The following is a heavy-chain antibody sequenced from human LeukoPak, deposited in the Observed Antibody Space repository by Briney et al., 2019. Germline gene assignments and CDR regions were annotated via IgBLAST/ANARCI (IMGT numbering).Heavy chain of an antibody. V-gene: IGHV4-38-2*02. CDR1: GGSISSYY. Sequence: SETLSLTCTVSGGSISSYYWGWIRQPPGKGLEWIASISHSGSTYYNPSLKSRVTISVDMSKNQFSLQLSSVTAADTAVYYCGRGERGVDYWGQGTLVTVSS. CDR3: GRGERGVDY. D-gene: IGHD2-8*01. J-gene: IGHJ4*02. CDR2: ISHSGST.